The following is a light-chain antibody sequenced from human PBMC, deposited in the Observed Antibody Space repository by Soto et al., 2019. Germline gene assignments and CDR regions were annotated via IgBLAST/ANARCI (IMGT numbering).Light chain of an antibody. Sequence: DIQMTQSPSTLSASVGDRVTITCRASQSSSSWLAWYQRKPGKAPKLLIYDASSLESGVPSRFSGSGSGTEFTLTISSLQPDDFATCYCRQYNSFPWAFGQGTKVEIK. CDR1: QSSSSW. CDR2: DAS. CDR3: RQYNSFPWA. J-gene: IGKJ1*01. V-gene: IGKV1-5*01.